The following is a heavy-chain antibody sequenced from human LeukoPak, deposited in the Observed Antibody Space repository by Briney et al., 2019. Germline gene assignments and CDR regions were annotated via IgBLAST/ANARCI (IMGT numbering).Heavy chain of an antibody. D-gene: IGHD3-22*01. CDR1: GGSISNYY. Sequence: SETLSLTCTVSGGSISNYYWSWIRQPPGKGLEWIGYIYYSGSTNYNPSLNSRVTISVDTSKNQFSLRLSSVTPADTAVYYCARAPYYDSSGYYYWLDIWGQGTMVTVSS. V-gene: IGHV4-59*01. J-gene: IGHJ3*02. CDR3: ARAPYYDSSGYYYWLDI. CDR2: IYYSGST.